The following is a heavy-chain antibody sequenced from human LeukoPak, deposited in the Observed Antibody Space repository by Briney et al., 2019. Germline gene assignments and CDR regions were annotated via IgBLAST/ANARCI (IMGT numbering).Heavy chain of an antibody. CDR2: ISAYNGNT. V-gene: IGHV1-18*01. CDR1: GYTFTSYG. D-gene: IGHD2-2*01. J-gene: IGHJ4*02. Sequence: ASVKVSCKASGYTFTSYGISWVRQAPGQGPEWMGWISAYNGNTNYAQKLQGRVTMTTDTSTSTAYMELRSLRSDDTAVYYCARVYAYCSSTSCYDYWGQGTLVTVSS. CDR3: ARVYAYCSSTSCYDY.